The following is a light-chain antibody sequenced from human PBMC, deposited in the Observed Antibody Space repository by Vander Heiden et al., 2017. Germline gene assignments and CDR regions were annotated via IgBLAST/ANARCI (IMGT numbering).Light chain of an antibody. Sequence: QSALTQPASVSGSPGQSITISCAGTSSDVGNDNYVSWYQQHPGKAPKLVIYDVTNRPSGASNRFSGAKSGNTASLTISGLQPEDEADYYCSSYTTSSTQVFGTGTKVTVL. V-gene: IGLV2-14*03. CDR1: SSDVGNDNY. CDR2: DVT. J-gene: IGLJ1*01. CDR3: SSYTTSSTQV.